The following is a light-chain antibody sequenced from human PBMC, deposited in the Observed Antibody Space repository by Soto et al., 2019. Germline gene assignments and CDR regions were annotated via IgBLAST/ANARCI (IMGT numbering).Light chain of an antibody. V-gene: IGKV3-20*01. CDR3: QQFSSYPLT. CDR1: QTVRNNY. J-gene: IGKJ4*01. Sequence: EFVLTQSPGTLSLSPGERATLSCRASQTVRNNYFAWYQQKPGQAPRLLIYDASSRATGIPDRFRGGGSGTDFTLSISRLEPEDFAVYYCQQFSSYPLTFGGGTKVEIK. CDR2: DAS.